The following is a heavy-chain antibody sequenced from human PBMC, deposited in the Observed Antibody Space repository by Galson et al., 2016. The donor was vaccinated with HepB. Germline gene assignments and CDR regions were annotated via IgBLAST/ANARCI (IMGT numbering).Heavy chain of an antibody. V-gene: IGHV4-59*01. CDR2: IYDTGST. CDR1: GGSISSYY. Sequence: SETLSLTCTVSGGSISSYYWSWIRQPPGKGLEWIGYIYDTGSTNYNPSLKSRVAIAIDTSKNQFSLKLSSVTAADTAVYYCARDKGLPAAGMGNFDYWGQGTLVTGSS. D-gene: IGHD6-13*01. J-gene: IGHJ4*02. CDR3: ARDKGLPAAGMGNFDY.